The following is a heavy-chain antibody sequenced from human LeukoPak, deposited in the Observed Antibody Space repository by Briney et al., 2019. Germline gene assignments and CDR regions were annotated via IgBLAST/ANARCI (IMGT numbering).Heavy chain of an antibody. D-gene: IGHD2-2*02. V-gene: IGHV4-31*03. CDR3: ARRRVGYCSSTSCYTGTFDY. CDR2: IYYSGST. CDR1: GGSISSGGYY. J-gene: IGHJ4*02. Sequence: SETLSLTCTVSGGSISSGGYYWSWIRQHPGKGLEWIGYIYYSGSTYYNPSLKSRVTISVDTSKNQFSLKLSSVTAADTAMYYCARRRVGYCSSTSCYTGTFDYWGQGTPVTVSS.